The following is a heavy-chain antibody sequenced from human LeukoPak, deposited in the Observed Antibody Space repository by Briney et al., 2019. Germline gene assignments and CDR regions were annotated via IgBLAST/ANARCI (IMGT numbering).Heavy chain of an antibody. Sequence: GESLKISCKGSGYSFTSYWIGWVRQMPGKGPEWMGIIYPGDSDTRYSPSFQGQVTISADKSISTAYLQWSSLKASDTAMYYCARGYGSGSRHNWFDPWGQGTLVTVSS. CDR3: ARGYGSGSRHNWFDP. CDR1: GYSFTSYW. CDR2: IYPGDSDT. D-gene: IGHD3-10*01. V-gene: IGHV5-51*01. J-gene: IGHJ5*02.